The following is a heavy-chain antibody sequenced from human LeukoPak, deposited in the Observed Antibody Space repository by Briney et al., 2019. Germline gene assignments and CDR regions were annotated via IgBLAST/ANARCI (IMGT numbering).Heavy chain of an antibody. Sequence: GGSLRLSCTVSGFTFSNYAMSWVRQAPGKGLEWVSGMISAGGTYYTDSGKGRFTISRDNSKNTLYLQMNSLRAEDTAVYYCARVRGLTTVINMGYYMDVWGKGTTVTVSS. D-gene: IGHD4-11*01. CDR3: ARVRGLTTVINMGYYMDV. J-gene: IGHJ6*03. V-gene: IGHV3-23*01. CDR2: MISAGGT. CDR1: GFTFSNYA.